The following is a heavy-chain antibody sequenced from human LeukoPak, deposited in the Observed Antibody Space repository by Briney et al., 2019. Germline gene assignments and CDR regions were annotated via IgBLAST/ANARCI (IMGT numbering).Heavy chain of an antibody. Sequence: GGSLRLSCAASGFTFSSYAMHWVRQAPGKGLEWVAVISYDGSNKYYADSVKGRFTISRDNSKNTLYLKMNSLRAEDTAVYYCARDKRWSGYYYYYYYMDVWGKGTTVTVSS. J-gene: IGHJ6*03. CDR2: ISYDGSNK. D-gene: IGHD3-3*01. V-gene: IGHV3-30*04. CDR1: GFTFSSYA. CDR3: ARDKRWSGYYYYYYYMDV.